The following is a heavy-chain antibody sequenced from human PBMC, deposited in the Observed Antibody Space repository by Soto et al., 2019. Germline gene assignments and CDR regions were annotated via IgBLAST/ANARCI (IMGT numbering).Heavy chain of an antibody. J-gene: IGHJ6*02. CDR1: GGSFSGYY. CDR2: INHSGST. Sequence: SETLSLTCAVYGGSFSGYYWSWIRQPPGKGLEWIGEINHSGSTNYNPSLKSRVTISVDTSKNQFSMKLSSVTAADTAVYYSAKSGYCSSWYGGFNYYYGMDVWGQGTTVTVSS. CDR3: AKSGYCSSWYGGFNYYYGMDV. D-gene: IGHD6-13*01. V-gene: IGHV4-34*01.